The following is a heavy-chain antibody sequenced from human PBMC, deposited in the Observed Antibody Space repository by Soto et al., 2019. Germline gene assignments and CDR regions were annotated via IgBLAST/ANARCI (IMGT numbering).Heavy chain of an antibody. CDR1: GGSISSGGYY. CDR3: ARGAVVVPAARFDP. D-gene: IGHD2-2*01. J-gene: IGHJ5*02. V-gene: IGHV4-31*03. Sequence: LTCTVSGGSISSGGYYWSWIRQHPGKGLEWIGYIYYSGSTYYNPSLKSRVTISVDTSKNQFSLKLSSVTAADTAVYYCARGAVVVPAARFDPWGQGTQVTVSS. CDR2: IYYSGST.